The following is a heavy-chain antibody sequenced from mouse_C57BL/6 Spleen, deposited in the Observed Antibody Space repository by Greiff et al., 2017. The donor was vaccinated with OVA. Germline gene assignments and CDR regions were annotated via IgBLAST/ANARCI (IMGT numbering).Heavy chain of an antibody. CDR2: INPSTGGT. V-gene: IGHV1-42*01. CDR3: ARWATVVADY. Sequence: EVKLQESGPELVKPGASVKISCKASGYSFTGYYMNWVKQSPEKSLEWIGEINPSTGGTTYNQKFKAKATLTVDKSSSTAYMQLKSLTSEDSAVYYCARWATVVADYWGQGTTLTVSS. J-gene: IGHJ2*01. D-gene: IGHD1-1*01. CDR1: GYSFTGYY.